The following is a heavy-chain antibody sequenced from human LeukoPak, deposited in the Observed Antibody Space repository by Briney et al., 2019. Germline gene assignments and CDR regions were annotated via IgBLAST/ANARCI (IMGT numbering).Heavy chain of an antibody. D-gene: IGHD4-17*01. CDR3: ARAYGDYYYYYMDV. Sequence: GGSLRLSCTVSGFTVSSNSMSWVRQAPGKGLEWVSFIYSDNTHYSDSVKGRFTISRDNSKNTLYLQMNSLRAEDTAVYYCARAYGDYYYYYMDVWGKGTTVTVSS. CDR2: IYSDNT. J-gene: IGHJ6*03. V-gene: IGHV3-53*01. CDR1: GFTVSSNS.